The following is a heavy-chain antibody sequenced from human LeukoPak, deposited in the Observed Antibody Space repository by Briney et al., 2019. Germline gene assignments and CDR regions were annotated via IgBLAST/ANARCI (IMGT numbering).Heavy chain of an antibody. CDR3: ARGRLGTTFRGPSFYFGLDV. Sequence: SETLSLNCAVYGGSFSVYYWSWIRQTPGKGLEWIGEINHSGSTSYNPPLTSRVTISVDTSKSQFSLRLSPVTAADTAVYYCARGRLGTTFRGPSFYFGLDVWGQGTTVTVSS. D-gene: IGHD1-1*01. J-gene: IGHJ6*02. V-gene: IGHV4-34*01. CDR1: GGSFSVYY. CDR2: INHSGST.